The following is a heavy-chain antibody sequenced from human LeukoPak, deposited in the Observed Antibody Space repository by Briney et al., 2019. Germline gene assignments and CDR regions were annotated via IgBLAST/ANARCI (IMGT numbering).Heavy chain of an antibody. CDR1: GFTVSSNY. J-gene: IGHJ4*02. Sequence: PGGSLRLSCAASGFTVSSNYMSWVRQAPGKGLEWVSVIYSGGSTYYADSVKGRFTISRDNSKNTLYLQTNSLRAEDTAVYYCSLWFGELLPSFDYWGQGTLVTVSS. D-gene: IGHD3-10*01. CDR2: IYSGGST. CDR3: SLWFGELLPSFDY. V-gene: IGHV3-53*01.